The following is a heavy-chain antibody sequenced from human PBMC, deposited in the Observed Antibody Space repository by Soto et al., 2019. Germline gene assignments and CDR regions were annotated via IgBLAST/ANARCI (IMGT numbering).Heavy chain of an antibody. V-gene: IGHV4-59*01. D-gene: IGHD6-13*01. CDR3: AGASSSSWAEFDC. CDR1: GGSISSSY. Sequence: QVQLQESGPGLVKPSETLSLTCTVSGGSISSSYWSWIRQPPGKGLEWIGYVYNSGGTNYNPSLKSRVTISVDTSKNQFPLKLSSVTAADTAMYFCAGASSSSWAEFDCWGQGTLVTVSS. J-gene: IGHJ4*02. CDR2: VYNSGGT.